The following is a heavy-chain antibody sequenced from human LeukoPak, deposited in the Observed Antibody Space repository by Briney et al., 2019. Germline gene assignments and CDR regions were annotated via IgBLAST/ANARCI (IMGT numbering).Heavy chain of an antibody. J-gene: IGHJ5*02. V-gene: IGHV4-34*01. CDR2: INHSGST. CDR1: GGSFSGYY. D-gene: IGHD2-15*01. Sequence: SETLSLTCAVYGGSFSGYYWSWIRQPPGKGLEWIGEINHSGSTNYNPSLKSRVTISVDTSKNQFSLKLSSVTAADTAVYYCARGTHITNWFDPWGQGTLDTVSS. CDR3: ARGTHITNWFDP.